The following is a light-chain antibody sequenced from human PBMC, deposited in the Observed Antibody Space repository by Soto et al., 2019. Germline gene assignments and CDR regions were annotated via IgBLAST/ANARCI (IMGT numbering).Light chain of an antibody. J-gene: IGKJ2*01. CDR3: LHHNGYPPV. V-gene: IGKV1-17*01. CDR1: QHITND. CDR2: LAS. Sequence: DIQMPQSPSSLSASVGDTVTITCRASQHITNDCAWYQQKAGRAPKCLILLASRLQTGVPSRFSGSGSGTEFTLTISRLQPEDFATYYCLHHNGYPPVFGQGTKVEIK.